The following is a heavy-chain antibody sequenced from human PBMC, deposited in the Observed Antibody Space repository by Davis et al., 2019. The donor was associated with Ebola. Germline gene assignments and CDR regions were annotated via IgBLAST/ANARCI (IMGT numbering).Heavy chain of an antibody. CDR1: GFTFSGSA. CDR2: IRSKANSYAT. CDR3: ARDRKWGFDY. V-gene: IGHV3-73*01. D-gene: IGHD1-14*01. J-gene: IGHJ4*02. Sequence: GESLKISCAASGFTFSGSAMHWVRQASGKGLEWVGRIRSKANSYATAYAASVKGRFTISRDNSKNTLYLQMNSLRAEDTAVYYCARDRKWGFDYWGQGTLVTVSS.